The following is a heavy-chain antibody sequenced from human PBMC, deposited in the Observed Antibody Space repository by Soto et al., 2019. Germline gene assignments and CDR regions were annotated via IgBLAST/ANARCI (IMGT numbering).Heavy chain of an antibody. J-gene: IGHJ4*02. Sequence: QIQMVQSGAEVKQPGASVKISCKTSGYTFSSYSINWVRQAPGQGLEWMAWISTTSGNTHYAERVHGRVTVTLDKAARTAFMEMWGLTSDDTAVYFCASDNGYYDFWGQGTLVTVSS. CDR2: ISTTSGNT. D-gene: IGHD2-8*01. CDR1: GYTFSSYS. CDR3: ASDNGYYDF. V-gene: IGHV1-18*01.